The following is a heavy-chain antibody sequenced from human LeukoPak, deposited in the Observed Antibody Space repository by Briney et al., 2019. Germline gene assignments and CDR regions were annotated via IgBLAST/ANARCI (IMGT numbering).Heavy chain of an antibody. CDR3: ARDLQQLDYYFDY. J-gene: IGHJ4*02. D-gene: IGHD6-13*01. CDR2: IYYNGST. Sequence: SETLSLTCTVSGGSISSSGYYWGWIRQPPGKGLEWIGSIYYNGSTYYNPSLRSRVTISVDTSKNQFSLKLSSVTAADTAVYYCARDLQQLDYYFDYWGQGTLVTVSS. V-gene: IGHV4-39*07. CDR1: GGSISSSGYY.